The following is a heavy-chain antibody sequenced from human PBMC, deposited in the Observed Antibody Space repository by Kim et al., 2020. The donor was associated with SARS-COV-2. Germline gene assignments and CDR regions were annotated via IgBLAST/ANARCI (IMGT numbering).Heavy chain of an antibody. V-gene: IGHV2-70*01. CDR3: ARIGRNSSGWRRTWGFDY. CDR2: IDWDDDK. CDR1: GFSLSTSGMC. J-gene: IGHJ4*02. Sequence: SGPTLVNPTQTLTLTCTFSGFSLSTSGMCVSWIRQPPGKALEWLALIDWDDDKYYSTSLKTRLTISKDTSKNQVVLTMTNMDPVDTATYYCARIGRNSSGWRRTWGFDYWGQGTLVTVSS. D-gene: IGHD6-19*01.